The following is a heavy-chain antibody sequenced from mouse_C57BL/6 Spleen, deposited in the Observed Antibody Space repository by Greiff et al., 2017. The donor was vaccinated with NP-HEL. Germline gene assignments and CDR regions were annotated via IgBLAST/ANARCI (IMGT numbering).Heavy chain of an antibody. V-gene: IGHV1-54*01. J-gene: IGHJ4*01. CDR3: ARSGYYGYAMDY. D-gene: IGHD1-1*01. Sequence: VKLQQSGAELVRPGTSVKVSCKASGYAFTNYLIEWVKQRPGQGLEWIGVINPGSGGTNYNEKFKGKATLTADKSSSTAYMQLSSLTSEDSAVYFCARSGYYGYAMDYWGQGTSVTVSS. CDR1: GYAFTNYL. CDR2: INPGSGGT.